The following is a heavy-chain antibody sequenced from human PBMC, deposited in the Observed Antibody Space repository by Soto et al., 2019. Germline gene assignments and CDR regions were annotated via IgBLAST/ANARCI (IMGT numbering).Heavy chain of an antibody. CDR1: GFTFSSYW. J-gene: IGHJ4*02. CDR3: LISTYGYVGNN. CDR2: INSDGSST. D-gene: IGHD5-18*01. Sequence: EVQLVESGGGLVQPGGSLRLSCAASGFTFSSYWMHWVRQPPGKGLVWVSRINSDGSSTSYAESVKGRFTISRDNAKNTLFLQLNSLGADYTAVYYCLISTYGYVGNNWGQGTLVTVSS. V-gene: IGHV3-74*01.